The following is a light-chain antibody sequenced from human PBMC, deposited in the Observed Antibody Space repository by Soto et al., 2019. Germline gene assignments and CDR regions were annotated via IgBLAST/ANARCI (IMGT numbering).Light chain of an antibody. V-gene: IGLV2-23*01. CDR3: CSYAGSSTYV. CDR1: SSDVGNYNL. CDR2: EGS. J-gene: IGLJ1*01. Sequence: QSVLTQPASVSGSPGQSITISCTGTSSDVGNYNLVSWYQQHPGKAPKLMIYEGSKRPSGVSNRFSGSKSGNTASLTISILQAEDEADYYCCSYAGSSTYVLGTGTKVTV.